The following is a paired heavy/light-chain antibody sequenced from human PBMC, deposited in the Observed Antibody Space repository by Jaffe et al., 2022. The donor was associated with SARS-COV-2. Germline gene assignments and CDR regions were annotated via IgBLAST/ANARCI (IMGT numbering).Light chain of an antibody. CDR1: QSVSSY. V-gene: IGKV3-11*01. J-gene: IGKJ4*01. CDR3: QQRSNGFT. Sequence: EIVLTQSPATLSLSPGERATLSCRASQSVSSYLAWYQQKPGQAPRLLIYDASNRATGIPARFSGSGSGTDFTLTISSLEPEDFAVYYCQQRSNGFTFGGGTKVEIK. CDR2: DAS.
Heavy chain of an antibody. D-gene: IGHD3-9*01. CDR1: GYTFTSYA. Sequence: QVQLVQSGSELKKPGASVKVSCKASGYTFTSYAMNWVRQAPGQGLEWMGWINTNTGNPTYAQGFTGRFVFSLDTSVSTAYLQISSLKAEDTAVYYCARDQYYDILTGYRAQLPHWFDPWGQGTLVTVSS. CDR3: ARDQYYDILTGYRAQLPHWFDP. V-gene: IGHV7-4-1*02. CDR2: INTNTGNP. J-gene: IGHJ5*02.